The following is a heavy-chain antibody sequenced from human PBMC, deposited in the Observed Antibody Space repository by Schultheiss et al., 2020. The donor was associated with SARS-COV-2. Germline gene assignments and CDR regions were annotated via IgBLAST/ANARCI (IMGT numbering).Heavy chain of an antibody. CDR2: ISYDGSNK. J-gene: IGHJ5*02. V-gene: IGHV3-30*04. D-gene: IGHD2-2*01. Sequence: GGSLRLSCAASGFTFSGSAMHWVRQAPGKGLEWVAVISYDGSNKYYADSVKGRFTISRDNSKNTLYLQMNSLRAEDTAVYYCARGTRVVVPAAGFGWFDPWGQGTLVTVSS. CDR1: GFTFSGSA. CDR3: ARGTRVVVPAAGFGWFDP.